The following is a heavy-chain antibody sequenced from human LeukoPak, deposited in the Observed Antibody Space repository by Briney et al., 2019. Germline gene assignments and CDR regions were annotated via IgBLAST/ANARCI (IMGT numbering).Heavy chain of an antibody. Sequence: PGGSLRLSRAPTGFTFTRYVMHSVRPPPGKGLEWVAVIWYDGYNKYYADCVNGRFTISRDNSKNTQYLQMNSVRAEDTAVYYCVNDCDGENYFDYWGQGTLVTVSS. CDR3: VNDCDGENYFDY. CDR1: GFTFTRYV. D-gene: IGHD2-21*01. CDR2: IWYDGYNK. V-gene: IGHV3-33*06. J-gene: IGHJ4*02.